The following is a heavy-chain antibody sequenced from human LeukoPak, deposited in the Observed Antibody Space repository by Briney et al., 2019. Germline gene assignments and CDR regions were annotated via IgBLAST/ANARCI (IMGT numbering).Heavy chain of an antibody. D-gene: IGHD6-19*01. Sequence: SETLSLTCTISGGSISNYYWSWIRQAPGKGLEWVGSIYYSGSTNYNPSLKSRVTISVDTSKNQFSLKLSSVTAADTAVYYCARHDAGKWLPSFDYWGRGTLVTVSS. CDR3: ARHDAGKWLPSFDY. CDR1: GGSISNYY. V-gene: IGHV4-59*08. J-gene: IGHJ4*02. CDR2: IYYSGST.